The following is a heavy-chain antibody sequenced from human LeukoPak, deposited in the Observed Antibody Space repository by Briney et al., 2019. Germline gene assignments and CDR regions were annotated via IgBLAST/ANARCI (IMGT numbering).Heavy chain of an antibody. CDR3: ARDRVEITMVMKGENWFDP. CDR2: INHSGST. CDR1: GGSFSGYY. V-gene: IGHV4-34*01. Sequence: SETLSLTCAVYGGSFSGYYWSWIRQPPGKGLEWIGEINHSGSTNYNPSLKSRVTISVDTSKNLFSLKVTSVTAADTAVYYCARDRVEITMVMKGENWFDPWGQGTLVTVSS. J-gene: IGHJ5*02. D-gene: IGHD3-10*01.